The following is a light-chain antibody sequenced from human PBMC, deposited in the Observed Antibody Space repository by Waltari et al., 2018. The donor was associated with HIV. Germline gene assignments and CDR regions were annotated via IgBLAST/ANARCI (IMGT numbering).Light chain of an antibody. CDR3: QQYYTTPLT. CDR2: WAS. CDR1: RSVLSISNDRNY. V-gene: IGKV4-1*01. Sequence: DIVMTQSPDSLVVSLGERATIHCKSSRSVLSISNDRNYLAWYQQKSGQPPRLLIYWASARESGVPARFSGSGSRTDFTLTINSLQTEGVAVYYSQQYYTTPLTFGGGTKVEIK. J-gene: IGKJ4*01.